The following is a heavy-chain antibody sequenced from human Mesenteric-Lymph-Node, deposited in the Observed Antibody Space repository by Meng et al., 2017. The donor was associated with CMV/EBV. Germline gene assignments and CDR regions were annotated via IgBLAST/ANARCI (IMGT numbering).Heavy chain of an antibody. J-gene: IGHJ4*02. Sequence: SSNALGGPFTSIAISCVRQPPGQGLEWMGGIIPIFGTANYAHKFQARVTITTDESTSTAYMELSSLRSEDTAVYYCARVEGGGWLLLWGQGTLVTVSS. V-gene: IGHV1-69*05. CDR1: GGPFTSIA. D-gene: IGHD5-24*01. CDR3: ARVEGGGWLLL. CDR2: IIPIFGTA.